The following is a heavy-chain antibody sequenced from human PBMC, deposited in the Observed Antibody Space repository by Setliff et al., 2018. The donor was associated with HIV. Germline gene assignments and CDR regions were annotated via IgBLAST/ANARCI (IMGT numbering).Heavy chain of an antibody. CDR1: GGSVNIFY. V-gene: IGHV4-59*02. CDR3: AEGRDEYKTGY. J-gene: IGHJ4*02. CDR2: IHYSGST. D-gene: IGHD1-1*01. Sequence: SETLSLTCTVSGGSVNIFYWSWIRQPQGKGIEWLGYIHYSGSTYYNTSLTSRVTMSLDTSKNQFSLNVSSVTAADTAVYYCAEGRDEYKTGYWGQGTLVTVSS.